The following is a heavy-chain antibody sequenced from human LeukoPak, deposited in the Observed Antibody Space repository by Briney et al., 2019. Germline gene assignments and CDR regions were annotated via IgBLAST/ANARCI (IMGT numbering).Heavy chain of an antibody. V-gene: IGHV3-48*01. CDR1: GFAFSSDA. CDR3: AGEGPLDDY. J-gene: IGHJ4*02. CDR2: ISSSSSTI. Sequence: GGSLTLSCAASGFAFSSDAMTWVRQTPGKGLEWVSYISSSSSTIYYADSVKGRFTISRDNAKNSLYLQMNSLRAEDTAVYYCAGEGPLDDYWGQGTLVTVSS.